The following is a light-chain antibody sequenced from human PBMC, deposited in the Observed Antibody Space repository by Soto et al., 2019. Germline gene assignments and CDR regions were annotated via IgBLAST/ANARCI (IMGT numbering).Light chain of an antibody. CDR3: QQYYRPWT. CDR2: WAS. Sequence: DIVMTQSPDSLAVSLGERATINCKSSQSVLYSSNNKNYLSWYQQKPGQPPKLLIYWASTRESGVPDRFSGSGSGTDFSLTISRLQAEDVAVYYCQQYYRPWTLGQGTKVEIK. CDR1: QSVLYSSNNKNY. J-gene: IGKJ1*01. V-gene: IGKV4-1*01.